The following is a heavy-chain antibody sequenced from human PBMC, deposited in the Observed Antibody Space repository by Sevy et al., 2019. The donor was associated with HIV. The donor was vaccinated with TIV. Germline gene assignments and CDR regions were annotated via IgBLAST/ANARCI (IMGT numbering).Heavy chain of an antibody. CDR3: ARPKESSGYFTEFHHDAFDI. CDR1: GFTFSSYA. CDR2: ISYDGSNK. J-gene: IGHJ3*02. D-gene: IGHD3-22*01. V-gene: IGHV3-30*04. Sequence: GESLKISCAASGFTFSSYAMHWVRQAPGKGLEWVAVISYDGSNKYYADSVKGRFTISRDNSKNTRYLQMNGLRAEDTAANYCARPKESSGYFTEFHHDAFDIWGQGT.